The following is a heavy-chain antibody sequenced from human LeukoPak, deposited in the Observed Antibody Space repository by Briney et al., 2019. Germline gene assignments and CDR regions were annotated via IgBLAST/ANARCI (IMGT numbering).Heavy chain of an antibody. Sequence: AAVKVSCKASGYTFNGYYMQWVRQAPGPGMEGMGWINPNSGGTNYAQKFKGRVIMTRETSISTAYMELSRLRSDDTAVYYCARGIWVAGATTGWFDPWGQGTLVTVSS. V-gene: IGHV1-2*02. CDR1: GYTFNGYY. D-gene: IGHD1-26*01. J-gene: IGHJ5*02. CDR2: INPNSGGT. CDR3: ARGIWVAGATTGWFDP.